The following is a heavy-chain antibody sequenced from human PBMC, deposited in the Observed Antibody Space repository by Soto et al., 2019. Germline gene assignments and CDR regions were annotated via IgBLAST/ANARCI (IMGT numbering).Heavy chain of an antibody. Sequence: SVKVSCKASGGTFSSYAISWVRQAPGQGLEWMGGIIPIFGTANYAQKFQGRVTITADESTSTAYMELSSLRSEDTAVYYCARARIGGGLAAADPSPYFDYCGQGTLVTVSS. D-gene: IGHD6-13*01. J-gene: IGHJ4*02. CDR2: IIPIFGTA. V-gene: IGHV1-69*13. CDR3: ARARIGGGLAAADPSPYFDY. CDR1: GGTFSSYA.